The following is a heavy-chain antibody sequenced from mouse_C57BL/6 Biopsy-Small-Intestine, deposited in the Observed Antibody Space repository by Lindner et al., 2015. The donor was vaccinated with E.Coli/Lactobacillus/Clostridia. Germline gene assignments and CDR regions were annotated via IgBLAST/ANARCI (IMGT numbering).Heavy chain of an antibody. CDR3: SRDNNWNDGWGREEAFDI. V-gene: IGHV1-20*01. D-gene: IGHD1-1*01. Sequence: SVKVSCKAEGYSFVTYGISWVRQAPGQGPEWLGWIAGYNYNTIYAQKFRGRVTLTAQASTSTAYMDLGSLTSDDTAVYYCSRDNNWNDGWGREEAFDIWGQGTMVTVSS. CDR2: IAGYNYNT. CDR1: GYSFVTYG. J-gene: IGHJ3*01.